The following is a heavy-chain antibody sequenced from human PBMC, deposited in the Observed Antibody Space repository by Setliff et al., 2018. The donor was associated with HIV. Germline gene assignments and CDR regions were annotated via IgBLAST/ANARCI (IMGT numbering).Heavy chain of an antibody. Sequence: GVLRLSCAASGFTFSSHNMNWVRQAPGKGLEWVSGINWSGGRTDSADSVKGRFTISRDNARNCLYLQMNSLRAEDTALYYCARPIRGTHYSYMDVWGKGTTVTVSS. CDR3: ARPIRGTHYSYMDV. CDR2: INWSGGRT. J-gene: IGHJ6*03. CDR1: GFTFSSHN. D-gene: IGHD3-16*01. V-gene: IGHV3-20*04.